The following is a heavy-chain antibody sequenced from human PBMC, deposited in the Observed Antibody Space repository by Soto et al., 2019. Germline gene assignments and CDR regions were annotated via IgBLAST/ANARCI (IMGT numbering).Heavy chain of an antibody. V-gene: IGHV3-33*01. CDR3: ARDREQWLVGYYFDY. J-gene: IGHJ4*02. CDR2: IWYDGSNI. CDR1: GFTFSRYG. D-gene: IGHD6-19*01. Sequence: GGSLRLSCAASGFTFSRYGMHWVRQAPGRGLEWVAVIWYDGSNIYYADSVKGRFTISRDNSKDTLDLQMNSLRAEDTAVYYCARDREQWLVGYYFDYWGQGTLVTVSS.